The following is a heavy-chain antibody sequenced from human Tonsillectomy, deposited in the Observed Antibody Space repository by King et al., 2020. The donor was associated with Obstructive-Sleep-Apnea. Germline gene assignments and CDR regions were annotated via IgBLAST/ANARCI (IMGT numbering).Heavy chain of an antibody. V-gene: IGHV3-21*01. CDR2: ISSSSSHI. CDR1: GFTFSSYR. Sequence: VQLVQSGGGLVKPGGYMRLSCAASGFTFSSYRMNWVRQAPGKWLEWVSSISSSSSHIYYADSVKCRFTISRDNAKNSPYLQMNSLRAEDTAVYYCARDSSYTATFDYWGQGTLVTVSS. J-gene: IGHJ4*02. CDR3: ARDSSYTATFDY. D-gene: IGHD5-18*01.